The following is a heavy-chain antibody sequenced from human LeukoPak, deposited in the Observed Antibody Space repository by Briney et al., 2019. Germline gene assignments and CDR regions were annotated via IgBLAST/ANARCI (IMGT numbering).Heavy chain of an antibody. J-gene: IGHJ1*01. Sequence: SETLFLTCAVSGYPISSGYYWGWIRQPPGKGLEWIGSIYHSGSTYYNPSLKSRVTISVDTSKNQFSLKLSSVTAADTAVYYCAREEGSWYNFQHWGQGTLVTVSS. CDR1: GYPISSGYY. V-gene: IGHV4-38-2*02. CDR2: IYHSGST. D-gene: IGHD6-13*01. CDR3: AREEGSWYNFQH.